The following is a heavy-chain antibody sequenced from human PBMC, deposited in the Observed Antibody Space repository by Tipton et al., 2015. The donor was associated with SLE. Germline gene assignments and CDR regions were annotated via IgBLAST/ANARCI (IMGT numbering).Heavy chain of an antibody. Sequence: TLSLTCTVSGGSISSYYWSWIRQPAGKGRGWIGRIYTSGSTNYNPSLKRRVTISVDTSKNQFSLKLSSVTAADTAGYYCARGIAAAGWYYCMDVWGQGTTVTVSS. D-gene: IGHD6-13*01. CDR3: ARGIAAAGWYYCMDV. V-gene: IGHV4-4*07. CDR1: GGSISSYY. CDR2: IYTSGST. J-gene: IGHJ6*02.